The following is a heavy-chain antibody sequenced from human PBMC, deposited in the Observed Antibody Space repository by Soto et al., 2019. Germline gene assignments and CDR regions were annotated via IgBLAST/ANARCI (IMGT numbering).Heavy chain of an antibody. D-gene: IGHD3-16*02. J-gene: IGHJ4*02. Sequence: GGSLSLSCVTYGLTFTDYWMSWVRQAPGKGLEWVSVIYSGGSTYYADSVKGRFTISRDNSKNTLYLQMNSLRAEDTAVYYCAREYYDYVWGRYRYRYFDYWGQGTLVTVSS. CDR1: GLTFTDYW. CDR3: AREYYDYVWGRYRYRYFDY. V-gene: IGHV3-53*01. CDR2: IYSGGST.